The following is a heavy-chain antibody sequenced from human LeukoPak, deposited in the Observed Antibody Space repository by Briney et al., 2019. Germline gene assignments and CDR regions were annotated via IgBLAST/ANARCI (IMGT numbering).Heavy chain of an antibody. D-gene: IGHD3-3*01. J-gene: IGHJ6*02. CDR2: ISGSGGST. V-gene: IGHV3-23*01. CDR3: AKGLVETYYDFWSGYYNYYYYGMDV. Sequence: GGSLRLSCAASGFTFSSYAMSWVRQAPGKGLEWVSAISGSGGSTYYADSVKGRFTISRDNSKNTLYLQMNSLRAEDTAVYYCAKGLVETYYDFWSGYYNYYYYGMDVWGQGTTVTVSS. CDR1: GFTFSSYA.